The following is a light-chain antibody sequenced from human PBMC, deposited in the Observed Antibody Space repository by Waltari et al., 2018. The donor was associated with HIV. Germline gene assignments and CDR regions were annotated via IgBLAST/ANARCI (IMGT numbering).Light chain of an antibody. Sequence: SYELTQPPSVSVSPGQTARITCPGDALPKKYASWYQHKSDHAPGQYIYEDSRQPAGIPEKFSDSGSGRVAALTNRGGEGEDETDYYCNTTDSRANRIGVFGGGTKLTVL. V-gene: IGLV3-10*01. J-gene: IGLJ2*01. CDR3: NTTDSRANRIGV. CDR1: ALPKKY. CDR2: EDS.